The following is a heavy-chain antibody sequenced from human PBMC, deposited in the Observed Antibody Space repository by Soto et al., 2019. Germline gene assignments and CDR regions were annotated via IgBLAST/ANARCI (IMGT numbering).Heavy chain of an antibody. CDR3: ATLWGQD. D-gene: IGHD3-10*01. J-gene: IGHJ4*02. Sequence: LQLQESGPGLVKPSETRSLTCTVSVGSISISIYYWGSFRPPPGKGLEWIGSIYYSGSTYSTPSLKSRVTISVDPSKNQFSLKLSSVTAADTAVYYCATLWGQDWGQGTLVTVSS. CDR1: VGSISISIYY. V-gene: IGHV4-39*01. CDR2: IYYSGST.